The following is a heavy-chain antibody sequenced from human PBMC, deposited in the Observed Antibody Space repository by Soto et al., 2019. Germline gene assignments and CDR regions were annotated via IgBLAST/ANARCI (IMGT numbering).Heavy chain of an antibody. Sequence: SETLSLTCTVSGGSISSYYWSWIRQPPGKGLEWIGYIYYSGSTNYNPSLKSRVTISVDTSKNQFSLELSSVTAADTAVYYCARDKVALDYWGQGTLVTVAS. CDR2: IYYSGST. CDR3: ARDKVALDY. J-gene: IGHJ4*02. D-gene: IGHD5-12*01. V-gene: IGHV4-59*01. CDR1: GGSISSYY.